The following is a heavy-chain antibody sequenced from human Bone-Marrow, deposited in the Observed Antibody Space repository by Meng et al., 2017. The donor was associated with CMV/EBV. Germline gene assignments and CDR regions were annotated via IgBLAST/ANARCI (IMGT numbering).Heavy chain of an antibody. D-gene: IGHD1-26*01. CDR3: ARAPSGSYPDY. V-gene: IGHV6-1*01. CDR1: GDSVSSDSGA. J-gene: IGHJ4*02. CDR2: TYYRSQWKT. Sequence: SQTLSLTCAISGDSVSSDSGAWNWIRQSPSRGLEWLGRTYYRSQWKTDYAVSVKSRMTIKSDTSKNQFSLQPNSVTPEDTAVYYCARAPSGSYPDYWGQGTLVTVSS.